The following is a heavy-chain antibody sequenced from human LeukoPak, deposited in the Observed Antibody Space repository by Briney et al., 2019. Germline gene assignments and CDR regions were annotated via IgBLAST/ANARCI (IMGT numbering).Heavy chain of an antibody. CDR2: IYSGGST. Sequence: GGSLRLSCAASGFTVSSNYMSWVRQAPGKGLEWVSVIYSGGSTYYADSVKGRFTISRDNSKNTLYLQMNSLRAEDTAVYYCARIGYSSSWAPDYWGQGTLVTVSS. CDR3: ARIGYSSSWAPDY. D-gene: IGHD6-13*01. CDR1: GFTVSSNY. J-gene: IGHJ4*02. V-gene: IGHV3-53*01.